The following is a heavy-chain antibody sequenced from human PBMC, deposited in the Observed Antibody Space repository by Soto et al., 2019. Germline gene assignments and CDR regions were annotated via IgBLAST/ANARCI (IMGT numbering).Heavy chain of an antibody. CDR2: IKQDGSEK. Sequence: EVQLVESGGGLVQPGGSLRLSCAASGFTFSNFWMSWVRQTPGRGLEWVANIKQDGSEKKYVDSVKGRFTISRDNAKYSLYLQMNSLRAEDTAIYYCARTTILLPAVANRGAPYNYYGLDVWGQGTTVTVSS. J-gene: IGHJ6*02. V-gene: IGHV3-7*03. CDR3: ARTTILLPAVANRGAPYNYYGLDV. D-gene: IGHD2-2*01. CDR1: GFTFSNFW.